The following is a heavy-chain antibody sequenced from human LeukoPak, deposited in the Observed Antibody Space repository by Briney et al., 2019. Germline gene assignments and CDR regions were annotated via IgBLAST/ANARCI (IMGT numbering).Heavy chain of an antibody. CDR1: GFALKSYS. D-gene: IGHD4-11*01. V-gene: IGHV3-21*01. CDR3: AKDDAGLPDY. CDR2: ISSTSAYI. J-gene: IGHJ4*02. Sequence: PGGSLRLSCAGSGFALKSYSLTWVRQAPGKGLEWVSSISSTSAYIHYADSVKGRFTISRDDSKNTVHLQMNSLRVEDTAVYFCAKDDAGLPDYWGQGAPVTVSS.